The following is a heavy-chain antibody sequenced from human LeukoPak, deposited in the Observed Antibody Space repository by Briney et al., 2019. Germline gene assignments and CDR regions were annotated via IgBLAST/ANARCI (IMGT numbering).Heavy chain of an antibody. V-gene: IGHV4-4*07. J-gene: IGHJ3*02. CDR3: TRGGYERAFDI. Sequence: SETLSLNCSVSGGSISSFYWSWIRQPAGKGLEWIGRVYSTGSTNYNPSLKSRVTMSVDTSKNQFPLRLSSVTAADTAVYYCTRGGYERAFDIWGQGTMVTVS. CDR2: VYSTGST. CDR1: GGSISSFY. D-gene: IGHD3-3*01.